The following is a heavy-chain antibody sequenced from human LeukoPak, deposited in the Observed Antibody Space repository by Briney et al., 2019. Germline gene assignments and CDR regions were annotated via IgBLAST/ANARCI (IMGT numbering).Heavy chain of an antibody. V-gene: IGHV4-34*01. Sequence: PSETLSLTCAVYGGSFSGYYWSWIRQPPGKGLEWIGEINHSGSTSYNPSLKSRVTISVDTSKNQFSLKLSSVTAADTAVYYCARRAFLEWFPHDYYYYGVDVWGQGTTVTVSS. CDR3: ARRAFLEWFPHDYYYYGVDV. D-gene: IGHD3-3*02. CDR2: INHSGST. CDR1: GGSFSGYY. J-gene: IGHJ6*02.